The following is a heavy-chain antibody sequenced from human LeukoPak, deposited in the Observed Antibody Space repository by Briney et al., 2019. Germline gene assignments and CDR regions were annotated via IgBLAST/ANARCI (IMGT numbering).Heavy chain of an antibody. CDR3: AKKPIPYYYDSSGYWLPDAFDI. CDR1: GFTFSSYA. Sequence: PGGSLRLSCAASGFTFSSYAMSWVRQAPGKGLEWVSAISGSGGSTYYADSVKGRFTISRDNSKNTLYLQMNSLRAEDTAVYYCAKKPIPYYYDSSGYWLPDAFDIWGQGTMVTVSS. J-gene: IGHJ3*02. CDR2: ISGSGGST. D-gene: IGHD3-22*01. V-gene: IGHV3-23*01.